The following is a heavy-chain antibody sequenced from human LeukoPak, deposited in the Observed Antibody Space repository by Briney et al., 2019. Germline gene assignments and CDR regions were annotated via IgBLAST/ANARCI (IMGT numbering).Heavy chain of an antibody. J-gene: IGHJ4*02. CDR1: GFTFSSYA. Sequence: PGGSLRLSCAASGFTFSSYAMHWVRQAPGKGLEWVAVISYDGSNKYYADSVKGRFTISRDNSKNTLYLQMNSLRAEDTAVYYCARDVIPVVWGQGTLVTVSS. V-gene: IGHV3-30*04. D-gene: IGHD2/OR15-2a*01. CDR2: ISYDGSNK. CDR3: ARDVIPVV.